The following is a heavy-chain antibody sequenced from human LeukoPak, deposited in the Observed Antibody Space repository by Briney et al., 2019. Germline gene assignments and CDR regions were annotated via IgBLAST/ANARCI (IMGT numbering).Heavy chain of an antibody. CDR2: IYHSGST. V-gene: IGHV4-39*07. CDR1: GGSISSSSYY. Sequence: SETLSLTCTVSGGSISSSSYYWGWIRQPPGKGLEWIGNIYHSGSTYYNPSLKSRVTISVDTSKNQFSLKVTAVTAADTAVYYCARLVSGYLDYWGQGILVTVSS. D-gene: IGHD2-15*01. J-gene: IGHJ4*02. CDR3: ARLVSGYLDY.